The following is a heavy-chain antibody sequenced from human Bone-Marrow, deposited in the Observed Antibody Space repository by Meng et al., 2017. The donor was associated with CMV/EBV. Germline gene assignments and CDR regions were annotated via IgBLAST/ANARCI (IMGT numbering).Heavy chain of an antibody. V-gene: IGHV1-2*02. CDR2: INPNSGGT. J-gene: IGHJ4*02. Sequence: ASVKVSCKASGYTFTGYYMHWVRQAPGQGLEWMGWINPNSGGTNYAQKFQGRVTMTRDTSISTAYMELSRLRSDDTAVYYCARDSYYYGSGSSLPIDYWGQGTRVTGYS. CDR1: GYTFTGYY. D-gene: IGHD3-10*01. CDR3: ARDSYYYGSGSSLPIDY.